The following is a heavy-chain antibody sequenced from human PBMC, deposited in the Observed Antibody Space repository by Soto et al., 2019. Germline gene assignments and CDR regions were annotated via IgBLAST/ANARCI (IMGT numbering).Heavy chain of an antibody. CDR3: ARNDYSSSSSWFDP. V-gene: IGHV4-59*02. CDR1: GCSVSSYY. J-gene: IGHJ5*02. D-gene: IGHD6-6*01. Sequence: SETLSITCTVCGCSVSSYYWSWIRQPPGKGLEWIGYIYDSGSTNYNPSLKSRVTISVDTSKNQFSLKLSSVTAADTAVYYCARNDYSSSSSWFDPWGQGTLVTVSS. CDR2: IYDSGST.